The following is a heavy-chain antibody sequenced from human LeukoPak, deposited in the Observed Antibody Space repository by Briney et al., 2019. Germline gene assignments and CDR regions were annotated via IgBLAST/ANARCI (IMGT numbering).Heavy chain of an antibody. J-gene: IGHJ4*02. CDR3: VREGYAGSCFDY. Sequence: GASVKVSCKASEYTFTGYYMHWVRQAPGQGLEWMGWINPNSGGTNYAQKFQGRVTMTRDTSISTAYMELTRLTSDDTAVYYCVREGYAGSCFDYWSQGTLVTVSS. D-gene: IGHD1-26*01. V-gene: IGHV1-2*02. CDR2: INPNSGGT. CDR1: EYTFTGYY.